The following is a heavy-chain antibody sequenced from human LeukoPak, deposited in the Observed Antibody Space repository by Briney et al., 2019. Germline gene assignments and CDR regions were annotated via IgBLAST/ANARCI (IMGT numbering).Heavy chain of an antibody. Sequence: SETLSLTCAVYGGSFSGYYWSWIRQLPGKGLEWIGEINHSGSTNYNPSLKSRVTISVDTSKNQFSLKLSSVTAADTAVYYCARGLLYGDDDYWGQGTLVTVSS. CDR2: INHSGST. D-gene: IGHD4-17*01. CDR1: GGSFSGYY. V-gene: IGHV4-34*01. J-gene: IGHJ4*02. CDR3: ARGLLYGDDDY.